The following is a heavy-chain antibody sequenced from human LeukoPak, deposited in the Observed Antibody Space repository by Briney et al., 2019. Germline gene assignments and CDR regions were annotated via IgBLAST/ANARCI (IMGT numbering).Heavy chain of an antibody. Sequence: GGSLRLSCAASGFTFSSYGLHWVRQAPGKGLEWVAFIRYDGSNKYYADSVKGRFTISRDNSKNTLYLQMNSLRAEDTAVYYCAKDYPIYCSSTSCASFDYWGQGTLVTVSS. CDR3: AKDYPIYCSSTSCASFDY. D-gene: IGHD2-2*01. V-gene: IGHV3-30*02. CDR2: IRYDGSNK. J-gene: IGHJ4*02. CDR1: GFTFSSYG.